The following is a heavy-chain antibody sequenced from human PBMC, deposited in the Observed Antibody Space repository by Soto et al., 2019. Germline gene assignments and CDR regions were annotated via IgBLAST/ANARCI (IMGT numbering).Heavy chain of an antibody. V-gene: IGHV3-9*01. Sequence: EVQLVESGGGLVQPGRSLRLSCAASEFTFDDYAMQWVRQAPGKGLEWVSGISWNSGRIGYADSVKGRFTISRDNAKNSLYLQMNSLRPEDTAFYYCAKGGSSSYYYYMDVWGKGTTVTVSS. CDR3: AKGGSSSYYYYMDV. CDR2: ISWNSGRI. CDR1: EFTFDDYA. D-gene: IGHD6-13*01. J-gene: IGHJ6*03.